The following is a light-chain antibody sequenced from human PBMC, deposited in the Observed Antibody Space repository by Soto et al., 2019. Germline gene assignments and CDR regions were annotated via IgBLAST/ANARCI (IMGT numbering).Light chain of an antibody. CDR3: QRRSKWL. J-gene: IGKJ5*01. CDR1: QSVSSS. CDR2: DAS. Sequence: EIVLTQSPATLSLSPGERATLSCRASQSVSSSLAWYQQKPGQAPRLLIYDASNRATGIPARFSGSGSGTDFTLTISSLEPEDFVVCYCQRRSKWLFGQGTRLEIK. V-gene: IGKV3-11*01.